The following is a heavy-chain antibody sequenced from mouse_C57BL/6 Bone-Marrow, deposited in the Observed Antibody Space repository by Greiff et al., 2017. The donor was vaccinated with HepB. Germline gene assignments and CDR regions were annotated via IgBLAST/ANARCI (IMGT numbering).Heavy chain of an antibody. D-gene: IGHD1-1*01. J-gene: IGHJ3*01. CDR1: GYSITSGYY. V-gene: IGHV3-6*01. CDR3: ARGGYGSSKGFAY. CDR2: ISYDGSN. Sequence: EVKLQESGPGLVKPSQSLSLTCSVTGYSITSGYYWNWIRQFPGNKLEWMGYISYDGSNNYNPSLKNRISITRDTSKNQFFLKLNSVTTEDTATYYCARGGYGSSKGFAYWGQGTLVTVSA.